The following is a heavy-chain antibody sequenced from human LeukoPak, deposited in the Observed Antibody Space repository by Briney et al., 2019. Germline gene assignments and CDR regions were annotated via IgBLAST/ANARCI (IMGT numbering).Heavy chain of an antibody. Sequence: GGSLRLSCAASGFTFSDYYMSWIRQAPGKGLEWVSYISSSGSTIYYADSVKGRFTISRDNSKNTLYLQMNSLRAEDTAVYYCAKSGTYDFWSGSDYWGQGTLVTVSS. D-gene: IGHD3-3*01. J-gene: IGHJ4*02. CDR2: ISSSGSTI. CDR1: GFTFSDYY. V-gene: IGHV3-11*01. CDR3: AKSGTYDFWSGSDY.